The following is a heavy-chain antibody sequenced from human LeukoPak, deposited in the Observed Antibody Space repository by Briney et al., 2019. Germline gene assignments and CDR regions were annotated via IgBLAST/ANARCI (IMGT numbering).Heavy chain of an antibody. V-gene: IGHV3-9*01. CDR2: ISWNSGSI. J-gene: IGHJ4*02. D-gene: IGHD3-10*01. CDR3: ARINYYGSGSYYFDY. Sequence: GRSLRLSCAASGFTFDDYAMHWVRQAPGKGLEWVSGISWNSGSIGYEDSVKGRFTISRDNAKNSLYLQMNSLRAEDTAVYYCARINYYGSGSYYFDYWGQGTLVTVSS. CDR1: GFTFDDYA.